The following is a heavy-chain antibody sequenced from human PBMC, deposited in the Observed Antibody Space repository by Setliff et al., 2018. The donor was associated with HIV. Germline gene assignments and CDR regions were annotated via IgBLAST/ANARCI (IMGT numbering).Heavy chain of an antibody. CDR3: ARVPFTTGFDY. Sequence: PSETLSLTCAVSGYSISSGYYWGWIRQPPGRGLEWIGNNYHSGGTHYNPSLRSRVTISVYTSKNHFSLKLSSVTAADTAVFYCARVPFTTGFDYWGQGILVTVSS. V-gene: IGHV4-38-2*01. D-gene: IGHD3-3*01. CDR2: NYHSGGT. CDR1: GYSISSGYY. J-gene: IGHJ4*02.